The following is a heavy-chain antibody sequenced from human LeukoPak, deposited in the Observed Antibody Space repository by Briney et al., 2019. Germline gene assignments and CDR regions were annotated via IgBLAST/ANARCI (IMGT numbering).Heavy chain of an antibody. CDR3: ARHDCSSMSCYISFPFDY. D-gene: IGHD2-2*02. CDR2: FYYSKNT. Sequence: PSETLSLTCTVSGGSISSSSYSWGWIRQPPGRGLEWIGNFYYSKNTYYNPSLKSRVIISVDTSKNQFSLKLSSVTAADTGVYYCARHDCSSMSCYISFPFDYWGQGILVTVSS. V-gene: IGHV4-39*01. CDR1: GGSISSSSYS. J-gene: IGHJ4*02.